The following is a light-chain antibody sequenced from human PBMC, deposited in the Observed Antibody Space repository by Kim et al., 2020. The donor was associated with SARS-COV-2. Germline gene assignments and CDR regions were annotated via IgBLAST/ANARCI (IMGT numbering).Light chain of an antibody. Sequence: DIQMTQSPSTLSASVGDRVTITCRASQSIDTWLAWFQQRPGKAPKLLIYQASTLESGVPSRFSGSGSGTEFTLTISSLQPDDFATYFCKQYNTYSGTFGQGTQVDIK. CDR3: KQYNTYSGT. CDR1: QSIDTW. CDR2: QAS. J-gene: IGKJ1*01. V-gene: IGKV1-5*03.